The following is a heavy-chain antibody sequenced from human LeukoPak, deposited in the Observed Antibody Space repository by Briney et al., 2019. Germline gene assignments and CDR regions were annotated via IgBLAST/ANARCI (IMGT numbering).Heavy chain of an antibody. V-gene: IGHV4-59*01. CDR2: IYYSGST. D-gene: IGHD3-22*01. CDR3: ARDRYYDSSGYYYPHYFDY. J-gene: IGHJ4*02. CDR1: GGSISSYY. Sequence: PSETLSLTXTVSGGSISSYYWSWIRQPPGKGLEWIGYIYYSGSTNYNPSLTSRVTISVDTSKNHFSLKLSSVTAADTAVYYCARDRYYDSSGYYYPHYFDYWGQGTLVTVSS.